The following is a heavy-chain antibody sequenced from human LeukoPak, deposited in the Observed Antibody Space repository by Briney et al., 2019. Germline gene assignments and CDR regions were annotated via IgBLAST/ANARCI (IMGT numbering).Heavy chain of an antibody. CDR3: ARGAVYSSSWYWGNWFDP. CDR1: GYTFTSYG. D-gene: IGHD6-13*01. J-gene: IGHJ5*02. CDR2: ISAYNGNT. V-gene: IGHV1-18*01. Sequence: GASVKVSCKASGYTFTSYGISWVRQAPGQGLEWMGWISAYNGNTNYAQKLQGRGTMTTDTSTSTAYMELRSLRSDDTAVYYCARGAVYSSSWYWGNWFDPWGQGTLVTVSS.